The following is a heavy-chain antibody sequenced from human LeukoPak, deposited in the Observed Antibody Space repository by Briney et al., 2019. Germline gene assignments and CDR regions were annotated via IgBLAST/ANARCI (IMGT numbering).Heavy chain of an antibody. CDR1: GGSIGTSAYY. D-gene: IGHD3-16*02. CDR3: ARGRYSYGWIDY. J-gene: IGHJ4*02. V-gene: IGHV4-31*03. CDR2: ISDSGST. Sequence: SQTLSLTCTVSGGSIGTSAYYWNWIRQHPGKGLEWIGFISDSGSTHYNSSLKSRVTISSDASKDQFSLKLTSLTAADMAVYYCARGRYSYGWIDYWGQGTPVTVSS.